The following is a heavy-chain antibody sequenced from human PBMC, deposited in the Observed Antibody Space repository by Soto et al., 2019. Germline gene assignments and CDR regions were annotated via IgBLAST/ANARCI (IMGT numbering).Heavy chain of an antibody. CDR3: ARATGSHSGWGHMSDP. CDR1: GYSISSGYY. D-gene: IGHD2-21*02. J-gene: IGHJ5*02. V-gene: IGHV4-38-2*02. Sequence: SDTLSLTCTVSGYSISSGYYWSWIRQTPGKGLEWIGSISHSGTSFYNPSLRSRVTISMDTSNNHFSLKLNYLTATDTAVYYCARATGSHSGWGHMSDPWGQGTRVTDSS. CDR2: ISHSGTS.